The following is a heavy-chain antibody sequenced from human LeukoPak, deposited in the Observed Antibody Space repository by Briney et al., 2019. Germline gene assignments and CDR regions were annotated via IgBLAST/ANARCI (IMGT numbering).Heavy chain of an antibody. CDR1: GGSISSYY. Sequence: PSETLSLTCTVSGGSISSYYWSWIRQPPGKGLEWIGYIYYSGSTNYNPSLKSRATISVDTSKNQFSLKLSSVTAADTAVYYCASLHSSSWYNWFDPWGQGTLVTVSS. J-gene: IGHJ5*02. D-gene: IGHD6-13*01. CDR2: IYYSGST. V-gene: IGHV4-59*08. CDR3: ASLHSSSWYNWFDP.